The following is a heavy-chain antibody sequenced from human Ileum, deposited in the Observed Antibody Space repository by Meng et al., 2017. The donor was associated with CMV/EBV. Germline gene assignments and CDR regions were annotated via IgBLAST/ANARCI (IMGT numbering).Heavy chain of an antibody. Sequence: GTFSTYAVSWVRQARGQGLEWMGGIIPIFGTTNYAQKFQGRVTITTDESTSTAYMELSRLTSKDTAVYYCARQAIPTEGFYYGMDVWGQGTTVTVSS. CDR1: GTFSTYA. V-gene: IGHV1-69*05. CDR3: ARQAIPTEGFYYGMDV. D-gene: IGHD2-2*01. J-gene: IGHJ6*02. CDR2: IIPIFGTT.